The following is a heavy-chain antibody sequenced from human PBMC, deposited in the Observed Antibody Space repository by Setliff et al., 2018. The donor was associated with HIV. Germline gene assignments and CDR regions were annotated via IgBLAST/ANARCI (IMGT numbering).Heavy chain of an antibody. CDR3: ARGPESVAPRMCAFDI. J-gene: IGHJ3*02. CDR2: INHSGNT. D-gene: IGHD6-6*01. CDR1: GGSFMGYY. V-gene: IGHV4-34*01. Sequence: SETLSLPCAVYGGSFMGYYWNWIRQPPGKGLEWIGEINHSGNTNSNPSLKSRVTISVDPSKSQFSLRLNSVTAADTATYYCARGPESVAPRMCAFDIWGQGTMVTVSS.